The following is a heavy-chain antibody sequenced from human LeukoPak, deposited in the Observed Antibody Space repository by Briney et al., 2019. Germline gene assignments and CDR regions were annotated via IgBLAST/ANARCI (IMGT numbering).Heavy chain of an antibody. D-gene: IGHD4-17*01. V-gene: IGHV5-51*01. CDR3: ARHVYSDGQSGFDY. Sequence: GESLQTSSEAAVYFFTNSTSCGVRQMPGTGLEWMGVINPDDSDTRYSPSFQGQVTISADNSLSSPYLQWSSVSASDTASYYCARHVYSDGQSGFDYWGQGTLVTVSS. CDR2: INPDDSDT. J-gene: IGHJ4*02. CDR1: VYFFTNST.